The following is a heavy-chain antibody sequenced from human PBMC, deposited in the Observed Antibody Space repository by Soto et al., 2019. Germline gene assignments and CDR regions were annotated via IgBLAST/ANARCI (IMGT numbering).Heavy chain of an antibody. CDR1: GGSISGYY. V-gene: IGHV4-4*07. CDR2: IYGSGST. Sequence: SETLSLTCTVSGGSISGYYWNWIRQPAGKGLEWIGRIYGSGSTNYNPSLKSRVTMSVDTSRKQFSLRLSSVTAADTAIYYCARDFYDSSGFAQAYFDYWGRGTLVTVSS. CDR3: ARDFYDSSGFAQAYFDY. D-gene: IGHD3-22*01. J-gene: IGHJ4*02.